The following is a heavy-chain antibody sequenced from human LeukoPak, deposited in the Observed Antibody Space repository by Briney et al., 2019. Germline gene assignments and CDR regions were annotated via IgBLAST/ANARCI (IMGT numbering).Heavy chain of an antibody. CDR3: AKARSAVRGVIGYFDY. J-gene: IGHJ4*02. CDR1: GFTFSSYA. V-gene: IGHV3-23*01. CDR2: ISGSGGRT. Sequence: TGGSLRLSCAASGFTFSSYAMSWVRQAPGKGLEWVSAISGSGGRTYYADSVKGRFTISRVNSKNTLYLQMNSLRAEDTAVYYCAKARSAVRGVIGYFDYWGQGTLVTVSS. D-gene: IGHD3-10*01.